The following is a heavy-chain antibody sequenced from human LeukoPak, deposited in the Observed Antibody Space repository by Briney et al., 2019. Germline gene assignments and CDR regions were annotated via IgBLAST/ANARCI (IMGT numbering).Heavy chain of an antibody. Sequence: GGSLRLSCAASGFTFSSYSMNWVRQAPGKGLEWVSYISSSSSTIFYADSVKGRFTISRDNAKNSLYLQMNSLRAEDTAVYYCARDRKSGESSEIDFWGQGTLVTVSS. CDR3: ARDRKSGESSEIDF. D-gene: IGHD3-10*01. CDR2: ISSSSSTI. V-gene: IGHV3-48*04. J-gene: IGHJ4*02. CDR1: GFTFSSYS.